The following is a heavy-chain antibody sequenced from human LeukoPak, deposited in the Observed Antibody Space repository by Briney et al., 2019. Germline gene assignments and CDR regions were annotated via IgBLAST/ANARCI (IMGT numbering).Heavy chain of an antibody. CDR3: TRLAGGDAFDI. D-gene: IGHD2-15*01. Sequence: GGSLRLSCAASGFTFSGSAMHWVRQASGKGLEWVGRIRSKANGYTTAYGASVKGRFTISRDDSQRATYVQMDSLKIEDTAVYYCTRLAGGDAFDIWGPGTMVTVSS. CDR1: GFTFSGSA. J-gene: IGHJ3*02. CDR2: IRSKANGYTT. V-gene: IGHV3-73*01.